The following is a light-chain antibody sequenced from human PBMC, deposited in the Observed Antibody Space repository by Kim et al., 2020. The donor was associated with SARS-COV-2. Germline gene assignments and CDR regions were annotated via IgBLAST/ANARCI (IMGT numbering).Light chain of an antibody. CDR2: KDS. CDR3: QSADSSGTYV. J-gene: IGLJ1*01. V-gene: IGLV3-25*03. Sequence: SPGQTARITCAGDALPKQYAYWYQQKPGQAPVLVIYKDSERPSGIPERFSGSSSGTTVTLTISGVQAEDEADYYCQSADSSGTYVFGTGTKVTVL. CDR1: ALPKQY.